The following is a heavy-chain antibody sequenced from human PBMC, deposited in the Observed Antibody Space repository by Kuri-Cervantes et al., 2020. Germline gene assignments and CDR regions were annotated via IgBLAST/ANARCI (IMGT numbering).Heavy chain of an antibody. Sequence: GGSRRLSCAASGFTFSSYAMHWVRQAPGKGLEWVAVISYDGSNKYYADSVKGRFTISRDNSKNTLYLQMNSLRAEDTAVYYCARDRESSYYYYGMDVWGQGTTVTVSS. CDR2: ISYDGSNK. V-gene: IGHV3-30-3*01. J-gene: IGHJ6*02. CDR1: GFTFSSYA. CDR3: ARDRESSYYYYGMDV.